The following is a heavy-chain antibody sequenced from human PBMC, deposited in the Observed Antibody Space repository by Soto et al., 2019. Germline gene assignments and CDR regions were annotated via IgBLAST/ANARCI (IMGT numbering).Heavy chain of an antibody. V-gene: IGHV3-23*01. D-gene: IGHD6-13*01. Sequence: GGSLRLSCAASGFTFSSYAMSWVRQAPGKGLEWVSAISGSGGSTYYADSVKGRFTISRDNSKNTLYLQMNSLRAEDTAVYYCANLGLPGIAAAGVGFDYWGQGTLVTVSS. CDR2: ISGSGGST. CDR1: GFTFSSYA. CDR3: ANLGLPGIAAAGVGFDY. J-gene: IGHJ4*02.